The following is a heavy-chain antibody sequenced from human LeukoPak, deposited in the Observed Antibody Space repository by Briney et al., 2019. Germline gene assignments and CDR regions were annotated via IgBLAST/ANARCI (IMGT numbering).Heavy chain of an antibody. V-gene: IGHV4-34*01. CDR3: ASVTPYYGMDV. CDR1: GGSLSGYY. J-gene: IGHJ6*02. Sequence: SETLSLTCAVYGGSLSGYYWSWIRQPPGKGLEWIGEINHSGSTNYNPSLKSRVTISVDTSKNQFSLKLSSVTAADTAVYYCASVTPYYGMDVWGQGTTVTVSS. CDR2: INHSGST.